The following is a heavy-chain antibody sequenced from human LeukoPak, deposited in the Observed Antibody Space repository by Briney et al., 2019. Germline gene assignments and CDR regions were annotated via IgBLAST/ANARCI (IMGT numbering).Heavy chain of an antibody. J-gene: IGHJ4*02. CDR2: IYYSGST. Sequence: SETLSLTCTVSGGSISSYYWSWIRQPPGKGLEWIGYIYYSGSTNYNPSLKSRVTISVDTSKNQFSLKLSSVTAADTAVYYCARAEAQTIDYWGQGTLVTVSS. V-gene: IGHV4-59*08. CDR3: ARAEAQTIDY. D-gene: IGHD1-7*01. CDR1: GGSISSYY.